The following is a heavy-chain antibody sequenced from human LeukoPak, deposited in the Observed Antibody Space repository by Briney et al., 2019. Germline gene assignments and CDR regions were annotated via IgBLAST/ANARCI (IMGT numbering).Heavy chain of an antibody. CDR3: ATLISKIAVAGFVDY. V-gene: IGHV3-23*01. CDR2: INDSGGGK. D-gene: IGHD6-19*01. CDR1: GFTFNSYA. Sequence: GGSLRLSCAASGFTFNSYAMSWVRQAPGKGLEWVSAINDSGGGKYYADSVRGRFTISRDSSKNTLYLQMNSLRAEDTAVYYCATLISKIAVAGFVDYWGQGTLVTVSS. J-gene: IGHJ4*02.